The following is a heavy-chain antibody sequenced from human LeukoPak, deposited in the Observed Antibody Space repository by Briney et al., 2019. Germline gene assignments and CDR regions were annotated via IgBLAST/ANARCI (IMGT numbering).Heavy chain of an antibody. J-gene: IGHJ4*02. V-gene: IGHV3-21*04. CDR3: SSGQLRIAAAGMQGLPTH. Sequence: PGGSLRLSCAASRFTFSSYSMSWVRQAPGKGLEWVSSISSGSGYIYYADSVKGRFTISRDNAKNSLYLQMNSLRAEDTAVYYCSSGQLRIAAAGMQGLPTHWGQGPLVTVSS. CDR2: ISSGSGYI. CDR1: RFTFSSYS. D-gene: IGHD6-13*01.